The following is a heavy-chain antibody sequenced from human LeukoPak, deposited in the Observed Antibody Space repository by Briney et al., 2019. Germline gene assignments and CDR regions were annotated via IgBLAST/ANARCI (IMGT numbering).Heavy chain of an antibody. J-gene: IGHJ6*02. Sequence: GGSLRLSCAASGFTVSSNYMSWVRQAPGKGLEWVSAISGSGGSTYYADSVKGRFTISRDNSKNTLYLQMNSLRAEDTAVYYCAKDLSSGWFLGYYYGMDVWGQGTTVTVSS. CDR1: GFTVSSNY. V-gene: IGHV3-23*01. CDR3: AKDLSSGWFLGYYYGMDV. D-gene: IGHD6-19*01. CDR2: ISGSGGST.